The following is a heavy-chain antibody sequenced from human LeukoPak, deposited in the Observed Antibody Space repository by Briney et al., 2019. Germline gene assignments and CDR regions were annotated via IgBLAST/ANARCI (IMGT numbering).Heavy chain of an antibody. CDR1: GFTFSNYA. CDR3: ASRIAASITHYYYYYMDV. Sequence: GGSLRLSCAASGFTFSNYAMSWVRQAPGKGLEWVSAISGSGGSTYHADSAKGRFTISRDNSKNTLYLQMNSLRAEDTAVYYCASRIAASITHYYYYYMDVWGKGTTVTVSS. CDR2: ISGSGGST. J-gene: IGHJ6*03. V-gene: IGHV3-23*01. D-gene: IGHD6-13*01.